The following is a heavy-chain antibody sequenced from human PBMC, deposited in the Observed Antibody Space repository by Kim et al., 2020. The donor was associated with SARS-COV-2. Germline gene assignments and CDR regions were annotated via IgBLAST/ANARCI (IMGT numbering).Heavy chain of an antibody. CDR1: GFTFSSYD. CDR3: ARDHVAAAGTEGGGPSRHYYYYGMDV. D-gene: IGHD6-13*01. Sequence: GGSLRLSCAASGFTFSSYDMHWVRQATGKGLEWVSAIGTAGDTYYPGSVKGRFTISRENAKNSLYLQMNSLRAGDTAVYYCARDHVAAAGTEGGGPSRHYYYYGMDVWGQGTTVTVSS. V-gene: IGHV3-13*04. J-gene: IGHJ6*02. CDR2: IGTAGDT.